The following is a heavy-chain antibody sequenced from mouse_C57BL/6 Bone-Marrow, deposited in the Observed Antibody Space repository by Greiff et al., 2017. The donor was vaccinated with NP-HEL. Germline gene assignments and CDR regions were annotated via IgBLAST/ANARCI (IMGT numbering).Heavy chain of an antibody. CDR1: GYAFSSSW. J-gene: IGHJ2*01. CDR2: IYPGDGDP. V-gene: IGHV1-82*01. Sequence: VQLQQSGPELVKPGASVQLSCTASGYAFSSSWMNWVKQRPGKGLEWIGRIYPGDGDPNYNGKFKGKATLTADKSSSTAYMQLSSLTSEDSAVYFCARRLAEGYWGQGTTLTVSS. D-gene: IGHD6-1*01. CDR3: ARRLAEGY.